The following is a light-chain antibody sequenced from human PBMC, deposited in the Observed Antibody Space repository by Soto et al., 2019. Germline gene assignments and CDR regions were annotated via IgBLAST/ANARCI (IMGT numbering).Light chain of an antibody. V-gene: IGKV3-20*01. J-gene: IGKJ1*01. CDR3: HQYGTSRT. CDR1: QAVTSNY. CDR2: GAS. Sequence: EIVLTQSPDSLSSPPGERATLSCSSSQAVTSNYLAWFQQKPSQPPRLLIYGASTRAAGIPDRFTSSGSGTDFTLSISRLEPEDFAVYYCHQYGTSRTFGQGTKVEIK.